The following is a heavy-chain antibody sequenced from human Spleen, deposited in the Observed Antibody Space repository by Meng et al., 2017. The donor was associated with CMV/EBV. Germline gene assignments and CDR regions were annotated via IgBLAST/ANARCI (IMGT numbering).Heavy chain of an antibody. CDR1: GGSFSDYS. CDR2: ITHSGGT. V-gene: IGHV4-34*01. J-gene: IGHJ4*02. D-gene: IGHD2-2*01. Sequence: SQTLSLTCAVYGGSFSDYSWSWIRQSPGKGLEWIGEITHSGGTNYNPSLKSRVTISVDTSKNQFSLKLTSVTAADTAVYYCARGGRDIVLLPAASYYFDYWGQGTLVTVSS. CDR3: ARGGRDIVLLPAASYYFDY.